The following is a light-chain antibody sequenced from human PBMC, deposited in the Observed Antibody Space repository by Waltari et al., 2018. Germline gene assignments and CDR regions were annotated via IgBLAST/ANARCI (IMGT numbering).Light chain of an antibody. Sequence: EIVMTQSPATLSVSPGERATLSCRASQSVGSDLAWYQQKPGRAPNLLIHGASTRVTGITARFSGSGSGTEFTLTISSMQSEDFAVYYCQQYNKWPPYTFGQGTKLEIK. J-gene: IGKJ2*01. CDR2: GAS. CDR1: QSVGSD. CDR3: QQYNKWPPYT. V-gene: IGKV3-15*01.